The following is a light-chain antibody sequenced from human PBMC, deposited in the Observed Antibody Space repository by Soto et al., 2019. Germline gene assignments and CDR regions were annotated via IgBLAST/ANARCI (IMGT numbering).Light chain of an antibody. V-gene: IGLV2-11*01. CDR2: DVN. Sequence: QSVLTQPRSVSESPGQSVTISCTGTSSDVGGYNYVSWYQQHPGKAPKLMIYDVNKWPSGVPDRFSGSKSGNTASLTISGLQAEDEADYHCCSYAGSHTPWVFGGGTKLTVL. J-gene: IGLJ3*02. CDR3: CSYAGSHTPWV. CDR1: SSDVGGYNY.